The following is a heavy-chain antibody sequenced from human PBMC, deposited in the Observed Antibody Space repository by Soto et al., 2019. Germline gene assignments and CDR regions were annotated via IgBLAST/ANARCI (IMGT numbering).Heavy chain of an antibody. J-gene: IGHJ4*02. Sequence: SETLSLTCAVYGGSFSGYYWSWIRQPPGKGLEWIGEINHSGSTNYNPSLKSRVTISVDTSKNQFSLKLSSVTAADTAVYYCARAAGLWFGEFRYDYWGQGTLVTVS. V-gene: IGHV4-34*01. CDR3: ARAAGLWFGEFRYDY. CDR1: GGSFSGYY. CDR2: INHSGST. D-gene: IGHD3-10*01.